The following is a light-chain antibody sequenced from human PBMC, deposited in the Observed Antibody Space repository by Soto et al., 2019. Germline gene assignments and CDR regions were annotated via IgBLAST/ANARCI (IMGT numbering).Light chain of an antibody. J-gene: IGLJ3*02. CDR1: SSNIGINT. Sequence: QSVLTQPPSASGTPGQTITISCSGGSSNIGINTVSWYEHLPGTAPRLLIYGNNQRPSGVPDRFSGSRSGTSASLAISGLQSDDEAVYFCSTWDDSLNGWVFGGGTKLTVL. CDR2: GNN. V-gene: IGLV1-44*01. CDR3: STWDDSLNGWV.